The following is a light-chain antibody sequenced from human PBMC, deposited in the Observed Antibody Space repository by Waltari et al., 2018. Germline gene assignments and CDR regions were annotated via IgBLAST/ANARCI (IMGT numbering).Light chain of an antibody. CDR1: NIESKS. Sequence: SYVLTQPPSLSVAPGQTARITCGGTNIESKSVHWYRQKPGQAPVLVISYDSDRPAGIPERFSGSNSGNTATLTISRVEAGDEGDYYCQVWDANTDPGVFGTGTEVTVL. CDR2: YDS. J-gene: IGLJ1*01. V-gene: IGLV3-21*04. CDR3: QVWDANTDPGV.